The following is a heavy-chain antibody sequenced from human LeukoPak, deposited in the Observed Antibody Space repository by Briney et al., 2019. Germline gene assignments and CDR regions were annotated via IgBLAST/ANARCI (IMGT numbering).Heavy chain of an antibody. Sequence: ASVKVSCKASGYTFTSYGISWVRQAPEQGLEWMGWISAYNGNTNYAQKLQGRVTMTTDTSTSTAYMELRSLRSDDTAVYYCARDSESSGYCSSTGCVWFDPWGQGTLVTVSS. V-gene: IGHV1-18*01. D-gene: IGHD2-2*01. CDR3: ARDSESSGYCSSTGCVWFDP. CDR2: ISAYNGNT. CDR1: GYTFTSYG. J-gene: IGHJ5*02.